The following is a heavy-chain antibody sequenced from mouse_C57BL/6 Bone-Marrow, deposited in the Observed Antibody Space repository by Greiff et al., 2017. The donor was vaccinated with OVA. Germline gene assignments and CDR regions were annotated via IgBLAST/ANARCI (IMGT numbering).Heavy chain of an antibody. V-gene: IGHV1-42*01. J-gene: IGHJ2*01. Sequence: VQLQQSGPELVKPGASVKISCKASGYSFTGYYMNWVKQSPEKSLEWIGEINPSTGGTTYNQKFKAKATLTVDKSSSTAYMQLKSLTSEDSVVYYCARRGYYGSSYVYWGQGTTLTVSS. CDR3: ARRGYYGSSYVY. CDR1: GYSFTGYY. D-gene: IGHD1-1*01. CDR2: INPSTGGT.